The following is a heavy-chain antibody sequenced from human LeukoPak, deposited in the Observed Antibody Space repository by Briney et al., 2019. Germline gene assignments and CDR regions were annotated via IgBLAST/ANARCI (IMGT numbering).Heavy chain of an antibody. J-gene: IGHJ6*03. V-gene: IGHV1-2*02. Sequence: ASVKVSCKASGYTFTGYYRHWVRQAPGQGLEWMGWINPNSGGTNYAQKLQGRVTMTTDTSTSTAYMELRSLRSDDTAVYYCAREGPIITMVRGVIAPRTDYYYYMDVWGKGTTVTVSS. CDR1: GYTFTGYY. CDR2: INPNSGGT. CDR3: AREGPIITMVRGVIAPRTDYYYYMDV. D-gene: IGHD3-10*01.